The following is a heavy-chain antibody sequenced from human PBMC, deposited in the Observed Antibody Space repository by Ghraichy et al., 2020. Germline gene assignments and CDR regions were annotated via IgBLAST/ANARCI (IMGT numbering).Heavy chain of an antibody. CDR1: GFTFSSYV. J-gene: IGHJ4*02. V-gene: IGHV3-64*01. CDR3: ARGYCSGGSCYDYFDY. CDR2: ISDSGGST. Sequence: GGSLRLSCAASGFTFSSYVMHWVRQAPGKGLEYVSGISDSGGSTYYANSVKGRFTLSRDNSKNTLFLQMGSLRAEDMAVYYCARGYCSGGSCYDYFDYWGQGTLLTVSS. D-gene: IGHD2-15*01.